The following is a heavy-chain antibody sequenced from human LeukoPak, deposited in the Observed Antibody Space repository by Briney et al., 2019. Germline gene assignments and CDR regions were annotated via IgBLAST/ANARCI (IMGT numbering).Heavy chain of an antibody. V-gene: IGHV3-21*01. CDR1: GFTFSSYS. J-gene: IGHJ4*02. Sequence: GGSLRLSCAASGFTFSSYSMNWVRQAPGKGLEWVSSISSSSSYIYYADSVKGRFTISRDNAKNSLYLQMNSLRAEDTAVYYCARVEWLAQDFDYWGQGTLVTVSS. D-gene: IGHD6-19*01. CDR2: ISSSSSYI. CDR3: ARVEWLAQDFDY.